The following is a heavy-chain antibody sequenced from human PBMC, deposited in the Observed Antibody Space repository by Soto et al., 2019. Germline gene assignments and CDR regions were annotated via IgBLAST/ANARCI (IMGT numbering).Heavy chain of an antibody. CDR3: ARGVVDPYSFD. CDR1: GFTFSNYG. Sequence: QVQLVESGGGVVQPGRSLRLSCAASGFTFSNYGMHWVRQAPGKGLEWVAVIWYDGSNKYYADSVKGRFTISRDNSKNTLFRKRNGRRAEDPVVFYWARGVVDPYSFDYGARGPLVTVPS. J-gene: IGHJ4*03. D-gene: IGHD2-21*01. CDR2: IWYDGSNK. V-gene: IGHV3-33*01.